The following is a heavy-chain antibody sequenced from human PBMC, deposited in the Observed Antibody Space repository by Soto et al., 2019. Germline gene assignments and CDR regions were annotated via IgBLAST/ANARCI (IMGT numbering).Heavy chain of an antibody. V-gene: IGHV4-34*01. CDR2: INHSGST. Sequence: PSETLSLTCAVYGGSFSVYYWSWIRQPPGKGLEWIGEINHSGSTNCNPPLKSRVTISVDTSKNQLSLRLSSVTAADTAVYFCARGGGDYYYGMDVWGQGTTVTVSS. CDR1: GGSFSVYY. D-gene: IGHD3-16*01. J-gene: IGHJ6*02. CDR3: ARGGGDYYYGMDV.